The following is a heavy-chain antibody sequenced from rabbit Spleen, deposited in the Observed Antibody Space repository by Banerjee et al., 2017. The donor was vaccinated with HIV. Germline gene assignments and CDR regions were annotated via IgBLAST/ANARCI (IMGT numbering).Heavy chain of an antibody. CDR2: INAVTGKA. Sequence: QEQLVESGGGLVKPEGSLKLSCTASGFSFSNKAVMCWVRQAPGKGLEWIACINAVTGKAVYASWAKGRFTFSKTSSTTVTLQMTSLTAADTATYFCARDSGGSSGYYFDLWGLVTLVTVS. D-gene: IGHD1-1*01. J-gene: IGHJ4*01. CDR1: GFSFSNKAV. V-gene: IGHV1S45*01. CDR3: ARDSGGSSGYYFDL.